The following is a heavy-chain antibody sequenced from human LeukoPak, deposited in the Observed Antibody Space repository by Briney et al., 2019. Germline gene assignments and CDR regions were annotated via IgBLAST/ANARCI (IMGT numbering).Heavy chain of an antibody. CDR3: ASTGLYYFDY. CDR1: GYSISSGYY. Sequence: SETLSLTCTVSGYSISSGYYWGWIRQPPGKGLEWIGSIYHSGSTYYNPSLKSRVIISVDTSKNQFSLKLSSVTAADTAVYYCASTGLYYFDYWGQGILVTVSS. CDR2: IYHSGST. J-gene: IGHJ4*02. V-gene: IGHV4-38-2*02. D-gene: IGHD3-22*01.